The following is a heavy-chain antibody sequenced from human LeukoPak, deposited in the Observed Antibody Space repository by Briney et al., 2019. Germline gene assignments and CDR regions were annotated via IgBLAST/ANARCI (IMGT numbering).Heavy chain of an antibody. J-gene: IGHJ3*02. V-gene: IGHV4-39*01. Sequence: SETLSLTCTVSGGSISSSSYYWGWIRQPPGKGLEWIGSIYYSGSTYYNPFLKSRVTISVDTSKNQFSLKLSSVTAADTAVYYCASPINIGQWYAFDIWGQGTMVTVSS. D-gene: IGHD6-19*01. CDR3: ASPINIGQWYAFDI. CDR2: IYYSGST. CDR1: GGSISSSSYY.